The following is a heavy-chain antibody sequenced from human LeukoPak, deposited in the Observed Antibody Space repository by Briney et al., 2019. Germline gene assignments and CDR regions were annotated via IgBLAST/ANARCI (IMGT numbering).Heavy chain of an antibody. CDR2: IFYSAYT. D-gene: IGHD6-6*01. Sequence: PSETLSLTCTVSGGPISSSTYYWGWIRQPPGTGLEWIGSIFYSAYTYYNPSLKSQVSISVDTSKNQFSLKLSSVTAADTAVYYCARGGRSSSSLNFDYWGQGTLVTVSS. V-gene: IGHV4-39*07. J-gene: IGHJ4*02. CDR1: GGPISSSTYY. CDR3: ARGGRSSSSLNFDY.